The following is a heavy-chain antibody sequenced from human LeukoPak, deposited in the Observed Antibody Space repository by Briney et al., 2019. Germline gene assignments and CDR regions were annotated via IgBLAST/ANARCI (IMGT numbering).Heavy chain of an antibody. CDR3: ATSIAVAGVYYYYGMDV. CDR2: FDPEDGET. CDR1: GYTFTSYG. Sequence: GASVKVSCKASGYTFTSYGISWVRQAPGQGLEWMGGFDPEDGETIYAQKFQGRVTMTEDTSTDTAYMELSSLRSEDTAVYYCATSIAVAGVYYYYGMDVWGQGTTVTVSS. V-gene: IGHV1-24*01. D-gene: IGHD6-19*01. J-gene: IGHJ6*02.